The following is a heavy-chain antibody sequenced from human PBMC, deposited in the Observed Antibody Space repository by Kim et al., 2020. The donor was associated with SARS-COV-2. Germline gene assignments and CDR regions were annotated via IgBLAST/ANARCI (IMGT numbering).Heavy chain of an antibody. J-gene: IGHJ4*02. V-gene: IGHV1-3*01. Sequence: SQKFQGRVTITRDTSASTAYMELSSLRSEDTAVYYCARAPLQLWLRSFDYWGQGTLVTVSS. CDR3: ARAPLQLWLRSFDY. D-gene: IGHD5-18*01.